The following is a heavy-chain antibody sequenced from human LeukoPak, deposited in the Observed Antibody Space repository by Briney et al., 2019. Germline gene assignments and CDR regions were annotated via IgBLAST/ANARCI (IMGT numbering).Heavy chain of an antibody. J-gene: IGHJ4*02. CDR2: ISISGSTI. V-gene: IGHV3-48*04. Sequence: GGSLRLSCAASGFTFSSYGMHWVRQAPGKGLEWVSYISISGSTIYYADSVKGRFTISRDNAKNSLYLQMNSLRAEDTAVYYCARILYYDSSGVLDYWGQGTLVTVSS. D-gene: IGHD3-22*01. CDR1: GFTFSSYG. CDR3: ARILYYDSSGVLDY.